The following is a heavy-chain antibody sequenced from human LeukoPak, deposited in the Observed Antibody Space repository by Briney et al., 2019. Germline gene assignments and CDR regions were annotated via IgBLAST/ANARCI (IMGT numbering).Heavy chain of an antibody. D-gene: IGHD2-2*01. J-gene: IGHJ6*03. CDR3: AKVVVVPAALSNGYMDV. CDR1: GFTFDDYG. Sequence: PGGSLRLSCAASGFTFDDYGMSWVRQAPGKGLEWVSGINWNGGSTAYADSANGRFTISRDNAKNSLHLQMNGLRAERTALYYCAKVVVVPAALSNGYMDVWGKGTTVTVSS. CDR2: INWNGGST. V-gene: IGHV3-20*04.